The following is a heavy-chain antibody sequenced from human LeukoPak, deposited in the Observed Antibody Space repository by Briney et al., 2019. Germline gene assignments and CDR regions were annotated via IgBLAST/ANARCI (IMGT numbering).Heavy chain of an antibody. D-gene: IGHD3-22*01. J-gene: IGHJ4*02. CDR1: GFFLSSSA. Sequence: HPGGSLRLSCGVSGFFLSSSAMSWVRQAPGKGLGWVSTISNSGGSTYYADSVRGRFTISRDHSNNTLYLQMNSLRAEDTAIYYCATSAGSYYLRFEYWGQGTLVTVSS. CDR2: ISNSGGST. V-gene: IGHV3-23*01. CDR3: ATSAGSYYLRFEY.